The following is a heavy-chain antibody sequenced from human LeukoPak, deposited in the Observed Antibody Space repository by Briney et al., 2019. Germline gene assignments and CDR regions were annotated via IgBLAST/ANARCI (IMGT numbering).Heavy chain of an antibody. D-gene: IGHD4-11*01. CDR3: ARLMTTVILGAFDI. J-gene: IGHJ3*02. CDR1: GGSISSYY. CDR2: MYYSGSP. V-gene: IGHV4-59*08. Sequence: SETLSLTCTVSGGSISSYYWSWIRQPPGKGLEXXGYMYYSGSPNYNPSLKSRVTVSVDTSKNQFSLKLSSVTAADTAVYYRARLMTTVILGAFDIWGHGAMVTVSS.